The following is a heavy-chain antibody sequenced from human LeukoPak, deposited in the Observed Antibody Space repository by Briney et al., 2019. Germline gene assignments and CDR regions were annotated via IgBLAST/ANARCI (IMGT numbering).Heavy chain of an antibody. CDR1: GGPISSGGYY. CDR2: IYYSGST. J-gene: IGHJ3*01. Sequence: SETLSLTCTVSGGPISSGGYYWSWIRQHPGKGLEWIGYIYYSGSTYYNPSLKSRVTISVDTSKNQFSLKLSSVTAADTAVYYCATSSGYILTVWGQGTMVTVSS. CDR3: ATSSGYILTV. V-gene: IGHV4-31*03. D-gene: IGHD3-22*01.